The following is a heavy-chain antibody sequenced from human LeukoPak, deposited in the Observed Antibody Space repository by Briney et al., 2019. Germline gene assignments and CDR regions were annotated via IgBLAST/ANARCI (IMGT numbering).Heavy chain of an antibody. D-gene: IGHD3-9*01. Sequence: GGSLRLSCAASGFTVSSNYVSWVRQAPGKGLEWVSYISSSGSTIYYADSVKGRFTISRDNAKNSLYLQMNSLRAEDTAVYYCAIRDWLLYLDYWGQGTLVTVSS. CDR3: AIRDWLLYLDY. CDR2: ISSSGSTI. J-gene: IGHJ4*02. V-gene: IGHV3-11*04. CDR1: GFTVSSNY.